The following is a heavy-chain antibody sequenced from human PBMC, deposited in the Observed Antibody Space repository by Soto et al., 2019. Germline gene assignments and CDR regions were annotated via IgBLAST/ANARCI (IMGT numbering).Heavy chain of an antibody. Sequence: SETLSLTCTVSGGSISSSSYYWGWIRQPPGKGLEWFGSIYYSGSTYYNPSLKSRVTISVDTSKNQFSLKLSFLTAADTAEYYCARHNEYDYIWGSYRYGWFDPWGLGTLVTVSS. J-gene: IGHJ5*02. D-gene: IGHD3-16*02. CDR3: ARHNEYDYIWGSYRYGWFDP. V-gene: IGHV4-39*01. CDR2: IYYSGST. CDR1: GGSISSSSYY.